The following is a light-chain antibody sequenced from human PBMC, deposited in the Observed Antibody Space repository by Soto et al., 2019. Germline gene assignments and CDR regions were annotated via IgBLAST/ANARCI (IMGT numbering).Light chain of an antibody. CDR3: QQYKSWPIT. Sequence: EIEMTQSPVTLSVSPGERATLSCRASPSVTDKLAWYQHKPGQSPRLLIFAASTRATGIPATFSGSGSGTEFTLTINSLQSEDFAVYYCQQYKSWPITFGQGTRLEIK. CDR1: PSVTDK. CDR2: AAS. V-gene: IGKV3-15*01. J-gene: IGKJ5*01.